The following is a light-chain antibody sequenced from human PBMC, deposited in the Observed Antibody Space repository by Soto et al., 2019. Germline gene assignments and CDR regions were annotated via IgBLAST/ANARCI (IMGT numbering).Light chain of an antibody. J-gene: IGKJ1*01. V-gene: IGKV3-15*01. CDR1: QSVSSK. CDR3: QHYNDWPPTWT. Sequence: EIGMTQSPATLSVSPGERATLTCWASQSVSSKLAWYQQKPGQAPRVLIYGASTRATGIPARFSGSGSGTEFTLTITGLQSEDFAVYFCQHYNDWPPTWTFGQGTKVEIK. CDR2: GAS.